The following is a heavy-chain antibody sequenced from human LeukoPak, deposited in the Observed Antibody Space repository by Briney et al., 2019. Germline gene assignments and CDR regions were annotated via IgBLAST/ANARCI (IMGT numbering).Heavy chain of an antibody. V-gene: IGHV4-34*01. CDR3: ARYPHCSSTDCYVT. CDR1: GGSFSGYY. CDR2: INYSGST. J-gene: IGHJ4*02. D-gene: IGHD2-2*01. Sequence: SETLSLTCAVYGGSFSGYYWSRIRQPPGKGLEWIGEINYSGSTNYNPSLKSRVTISVDTSKNQFSLKLSSVTAADTAVYYCARYPHCSSTDCYVTWGQGTLVIVPA.